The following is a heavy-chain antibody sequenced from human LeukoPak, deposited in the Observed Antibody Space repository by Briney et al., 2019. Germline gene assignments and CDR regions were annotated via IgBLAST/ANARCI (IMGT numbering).Heavy chain of an antibody. CDR2: FDPEDGET. CDR3: ATPLKTYRKFYYYGMDV. D-gene: IGHD3-16*02. J-gene: IGHJ6*02. V-gene: IGHV1-24*01. Sequence: GASVKVSFKVSGYTLTELSMHWVRQAPGKGLEWMGGFDPEDGETIYAQKFQGRVTMTEDTSTDTAYMELSSLRSEDTAVYYCATPLKTYRKFYYYGMDVWGQGTTVTVSS. CDR1: GYTLTELS.